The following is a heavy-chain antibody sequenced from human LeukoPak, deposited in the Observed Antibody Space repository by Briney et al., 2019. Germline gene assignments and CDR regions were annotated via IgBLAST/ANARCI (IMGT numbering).Heavy chain of an antibody. Sequence: SETLSLTRTVSGGSISSYYWSWIRQPAGKGLEWIGLIYTSGSTNYNPSLKSRVTMSVDTSKNQFSMKLSSVTAADTAVYYCARDGKWNYYMDVWGKGTTVTVS. CDR1: GGSISSYY. CDR3: ARDGKWNYYMDV. V-gene: IGHV4-4*07. J-gene: IGHJ6*03. CDR2: IYTSGST. D-gene: IGHD1-26*01.